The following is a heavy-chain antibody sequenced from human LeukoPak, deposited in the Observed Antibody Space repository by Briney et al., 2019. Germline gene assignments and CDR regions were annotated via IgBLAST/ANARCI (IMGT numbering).Heavy chain of an antibody. V-gene: IGHV3-23*01. CDR2: IRGSGGGT. CDR3: SRDPNGDYVGAFDFQP. J-gene: IGHJ1*01. CDR1: GFTFSNFA. Sequence: PGGSLRLSCAVSGFTFSNFAMTWVRQAPGRGMEWVSSIRGSGGGTDYADSVRGRFTISRDNSKNTLYLQMNSLRVEDTAIYYCSRDPNGDYVGAFDFQPWGKGTLVTVSS. D-gene: IGHD4-17*01.